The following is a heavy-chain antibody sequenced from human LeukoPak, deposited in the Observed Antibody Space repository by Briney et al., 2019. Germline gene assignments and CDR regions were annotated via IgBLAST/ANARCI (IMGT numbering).Heavy chain of an antibody. Sequence: SETLSLTCTVSGGSISSYYWSWIRQPPGKGLEWIGFIYYSGGTNYNPSLQSRVTISVDTSKNQFSLKLSSVTAADTAVYYCARRVTTINAVFDYWGQGTLVTVSS. J-gene: IGHJ4*02. CDR1: GGSISSYY. D-gene: IGHD5-12*01. V-gene: IGHV4-59*01. CDR3: ARRVTTINAVFDY. CDR2: IYYSGGT.